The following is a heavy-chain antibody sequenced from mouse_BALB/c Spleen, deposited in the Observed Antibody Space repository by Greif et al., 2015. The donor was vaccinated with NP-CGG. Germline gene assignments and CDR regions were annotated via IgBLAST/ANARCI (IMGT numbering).Heavy chain of an antibody. V-gene: IGHV1-9*01. CDR1: GYTFSSYW. CDR2: ILPGSGST. Sequence: VQLQQSGAELMRPGASVKISCKATGYTFSSYWIEWVKQRPGHGLEWIGEILPGSGSTNYNEKFKGKATFTADTSSNTAYMQLSSLTSEDSAVYYCARSPYGNYYFDYWGQGTTLTVSS. J-gene: IGHJ2*01. D-gene: IGHD2-10*02. CDR3: ARSPYGNYYFDY.